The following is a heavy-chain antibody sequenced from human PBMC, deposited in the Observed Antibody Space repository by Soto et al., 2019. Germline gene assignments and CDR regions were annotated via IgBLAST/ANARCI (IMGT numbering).Heavy chain of an antibody. J-gene: IGHJ4*02. Sequence: LSLTCTVSGGSITNRNWWSWVRLPPAKGLEWIGDIYHAGSTKYNPSLERRVTMSVDTSNNQFGLTLTSVTAADTAVYFCARGPPIVGNTRPLESWGQGTLVTVSS. CDR2: IYHAGST. D-gene: IGHD1-26*01. CDR3: ARGPPIVGNTRPLES. CDR1: GGSITNRNW. V-gene: IGHV4-4*01.